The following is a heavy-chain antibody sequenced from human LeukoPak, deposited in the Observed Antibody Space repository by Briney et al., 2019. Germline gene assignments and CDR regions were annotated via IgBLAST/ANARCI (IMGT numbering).Heavy chain of an antibody. D-gene: IGHD3-9*01. Sequence: GGSLRLSCAASGFTFSSYEMNWVRQAPGKGLEWVSSITASSTAIYSADSVKGRFTISRDNAKNFLYLQMNSLRAEDTAVYYCARTYYDILTGYNPYFDYWGQGILVTVSS. CDR1: GFTFSSYE. V-gene: IGHV3-21*01. CDR3: ARTYYDILTGYNPYFDY. J-gene: IGHJ4*02. CDR2: ITASSTAI.